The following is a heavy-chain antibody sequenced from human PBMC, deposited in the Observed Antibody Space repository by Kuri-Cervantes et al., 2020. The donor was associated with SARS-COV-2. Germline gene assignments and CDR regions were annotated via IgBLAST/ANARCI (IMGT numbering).Heavy chain of an antibody. D-gene: IGHD4-17*01. V-gene: IGHV3-21*01. Sequence: GESLKISCAASGFTFSSYSMNWVRQAPGKGLEWVSFITWSSVYISYADSLKGRFTISRDNAKNSLYLQMNSLRAEDTAVYYCASSPGDGDYDPFDYWGQGTLVTVSS. J-gene: IGHJ4*02. CDR2: ITWSSVYI. CDR1: GFTFSSYS. CDR3: ASSPGDGDYDPFDY.